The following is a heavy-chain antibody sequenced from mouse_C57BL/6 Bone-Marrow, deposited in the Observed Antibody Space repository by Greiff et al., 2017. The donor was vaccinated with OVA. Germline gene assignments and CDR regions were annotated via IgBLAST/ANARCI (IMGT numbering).Heavy chain of an antibody. CDR2: INPNYGTT. Sequence: EVKLQESGPELVKPGASVKISCKASGYSFTDYNMNWVKQRNGKSLEWIGVINPNYGTTSYNQKFKGKATLTVGQSSSTAYMQHNSLTSEDSAIYYYAFYYGSSYRYFDVWGTGTTVTVSS. D-gene: IGHD1-1*01. V-gene: IGHV1-39*01. CDR1: GYSFTDYN. J-gene: IGHJ1*03. CDR3: AFYYGSSYRYFDV.